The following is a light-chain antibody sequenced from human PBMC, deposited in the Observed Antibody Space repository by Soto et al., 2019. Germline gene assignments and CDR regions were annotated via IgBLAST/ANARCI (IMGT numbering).Light chain of an antibody. CDR2: AAS. CDR1: QSISSY. CDR3: QQSYSTPRT. J-gene: IGKJ1*01. V-gene: IGKV1-39*01. Sequence: DIQMTQSPSSLSASVGDRVTITSRASQSISSYLNWYQQKPGKAPKILIYAASSLQSGVPSRFSGSGSGTDCTLPISSLQPEDFATYYGQQSYSTPRTFGQGTKVDIK.